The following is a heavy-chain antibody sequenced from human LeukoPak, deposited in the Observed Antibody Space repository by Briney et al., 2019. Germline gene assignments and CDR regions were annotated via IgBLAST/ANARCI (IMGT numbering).Heavy chain of an antibody. J-gene: IGHJ4*02. CDR1: GFPVSSNY. CDR2: IYIGGST. CDR3: ASGYSYGCFDY. Sequence: PGGSLSLSCAASGFPVSSNYMSWVRQAPGKGLEGVSVIYIGGSTYYADSVKGRFTISRDNSKNTLYLQMNSLRAEDTAVYYCASGYSYGCFDYWGQGTLVTVSS. V-gene: IGHV3-53*01. D-gene: IGHD5-18*01.